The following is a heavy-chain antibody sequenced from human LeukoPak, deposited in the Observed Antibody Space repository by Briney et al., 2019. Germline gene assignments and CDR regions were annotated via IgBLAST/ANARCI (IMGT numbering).Heavy chain of an antibody. CDR2: MNPNSGNT. Sequence: ASVKVSCTASGYTFSSYDINWVRQAAGQGLEWMGWMNPNSGNTGYAQKFQGRVTMTRNTSISTAYMELSSLRSEDTAVYYCARAGIAAAGAFDIWGQGTMVTVSS. D-gene: IGHD6-13*01. J-gene: IGHJ3*02. CDR3: ARAGIAAAGAFDI. CDR1: GYTFSSYD. V-gene: IGHV1-8*01.